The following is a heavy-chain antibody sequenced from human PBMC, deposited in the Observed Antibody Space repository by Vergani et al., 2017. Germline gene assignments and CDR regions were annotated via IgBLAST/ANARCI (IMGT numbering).Heavy chain of an antibody. Sequence: QVQLVESGGGVVQPGRSLRLSCAASGFTFSSYGMHWVRQAPGKGLEWVAVISYDGSNKYYADSVKGRFTISRDNSKNTLYLQMNSLRAEDTAVYYCARDIPDPSSWGVYYGMDVWGQGTTVTVSS. CDR1: GFTFSSYG. CDR2: ISYDGSNK. CDR3: ARDIPDPSSWGVYYGMDV. J-gene: IGHJ6*02. D-gene: IGHD6-13*01. V-gene: IGHV3-30*03.